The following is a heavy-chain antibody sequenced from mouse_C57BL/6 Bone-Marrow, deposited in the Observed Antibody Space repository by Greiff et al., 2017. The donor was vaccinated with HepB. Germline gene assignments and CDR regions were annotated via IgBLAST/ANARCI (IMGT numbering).Heavy chain of an antibody. V-gene: IGHV1-20*01. J-gene: IGHJ4*01. CDR2: INPYNGDT. Sequence: VQLQQSGPELEKPGDSVKISCKASGYSFTGYFMNWVMQSHGKSLEWIGRINPYNGDTFYNQKFKGKATLTVDKSSSTAHMELRSLTSEDSAVYYCARSYYGNAMDYWGQGTSVTVSS. D-gene: IGHD1-1*01. CDR3: ARSYYGNAMDY. CDR1: GYSFTGYF.